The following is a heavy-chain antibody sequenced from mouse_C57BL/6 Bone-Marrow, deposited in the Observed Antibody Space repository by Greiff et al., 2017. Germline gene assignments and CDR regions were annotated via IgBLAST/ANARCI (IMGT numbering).Heavy chain of an antibody. V-gene: IGHV1-54*01. Sequence: VQLQQSGAELVRPGTSVKVSCKASGYAFTNYLIEWVKQRPGQGLEWIGVINPGSGGTNYNEKFKGKATLTADKSSSTAYMQLSSLTSEDSAVYFCARERNDGSTRDYWGQGTTLTVSS. D-gene: IGHD2-3*01. CDR3: ARERNDGSTRDY. CDR1: GYAFTNYL. CDR2: INPGSGGT. J-gene: IGHJ2*01.